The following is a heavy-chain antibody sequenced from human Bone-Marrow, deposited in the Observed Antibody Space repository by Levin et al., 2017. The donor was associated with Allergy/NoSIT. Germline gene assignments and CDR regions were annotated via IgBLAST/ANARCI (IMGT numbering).Heavy chain of an antibody. CDR1: GFTSGFYA. V-gene: IGHV3-23*01. CDR3: AKMEQQLLKGTFEY. J-gene: IGHJ1*01. Sequence: LSLTCAASGFTSGFYAMSWVRQAPGKGLEWVSGIIGSGGDTSYADSVRGRFTISRDSSKNTLYLQMNSLRVEDTAVYYCAKMEQQLLKGTFEYWGQGAQVTVSS. D-gene: IGHD6-13*01. CDR2: IIGSGGDT.